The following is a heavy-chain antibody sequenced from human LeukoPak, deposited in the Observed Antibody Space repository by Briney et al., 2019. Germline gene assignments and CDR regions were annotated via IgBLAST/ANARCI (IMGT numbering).Heavy chain of an antibody. D-gene: IGHD3-10*01. V-gene: IGHV4-59*01. J-gene: IGHJ3*02. CDR1: GGSFSGYY. Sequence: SETLSLTCAVYGGSFSGYYWSWIRQPPGKGLEWIGYIYYSGSTNYNPSLKSRVTISVDTSKNQFSLKLSSVTAADTAVYYCARDSFYYYGSGSTIPNDAFDIWGQGTMVTVSS. CDR3: ARDSFYYYGSGSTIPNDAFDI. CDR2: IYYSGST.